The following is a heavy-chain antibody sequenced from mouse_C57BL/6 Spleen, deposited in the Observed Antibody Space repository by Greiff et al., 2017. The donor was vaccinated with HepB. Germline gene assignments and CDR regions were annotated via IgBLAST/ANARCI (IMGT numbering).Heavy chain of an antibody. CDR1: GYSLTSGYY. CDR3: ARGYFWFAY. D-gene: IGHD2-14*01. V-gene: IGHV3-6*01. CDR2: ISYDGSN. Sequence: DVKLVESGPGLVKPSQSLSLPCSVTGYSLTSGYYWNWIRQFPGNKLEWMGYISYDGSNNYNPSLKNRISITRDTSKNQFFLKLNSVTTEDTATYYCARGYFWFAYWGQGTLVTVSA. J-gene: IGHJ3*01.